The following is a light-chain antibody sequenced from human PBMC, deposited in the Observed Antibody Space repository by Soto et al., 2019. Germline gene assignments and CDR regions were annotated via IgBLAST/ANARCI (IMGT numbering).Light chain of an antibody. CDR2: KAS. CDR3: QQYNSYSPWT. J-gene: IGKJ1*01. Sequence: DIQMTQSPSTLSASIGDRVTITCRASQSINSWLAWYQQNPGKAPKRLIYKASSLESGVPSRFSGSGSGTEFTLTISSLQPDEFATYYCQQYNSYSPWTFGQGTKVEIK. V-gene: IGKV1-5*03. CDR1: QSINSW.